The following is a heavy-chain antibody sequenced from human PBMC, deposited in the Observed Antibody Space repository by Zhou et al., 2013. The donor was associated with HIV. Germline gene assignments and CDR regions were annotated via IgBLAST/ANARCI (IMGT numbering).Heavy chain of an antibody. V-gene: IGHV1-58*02. CDR1: GLTFTSSA. J-gene: IGHJ6*01. CDR3: ATHPPDVPDPTRRTNGLVDRPSHRVPPNGPTYG. D-gene: IGHD2-15*01. CDR2: IVVGSGNT. Sequence: QMQLVQSGPEVKKPGTSVKVSCKASGLTFTSSAMQWVRQARGQRLEWIGWIVVGSGNTNYAQKFQERVTITRDMSTSTVYMELSSLRSEDTAVYYCATHPPDVPDPTRRTNGLVDRPSHRVPPNGPTYG.